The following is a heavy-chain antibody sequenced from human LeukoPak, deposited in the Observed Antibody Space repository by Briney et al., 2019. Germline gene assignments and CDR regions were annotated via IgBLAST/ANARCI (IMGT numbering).Heavy chain of an antibody. CDR2: ISASGGST. V-gene: IGHV3-23*01. CDR1: GFTFSSSA. D-gene: IGHD3-16*02. J-gene: IGHJ4*02. Sequence: GSLRLSCAASGFTFSSSAMSWVRQVPGKGLEWVSGISASGGSTSYADSVRGRFTISRDNSKNTLYVQMNSLRDEDTAVYYRAKGGFGGVIVIATYFDYWGQGTLVTVSS. CDR3: AKGGFGGVIVIATYFDY.